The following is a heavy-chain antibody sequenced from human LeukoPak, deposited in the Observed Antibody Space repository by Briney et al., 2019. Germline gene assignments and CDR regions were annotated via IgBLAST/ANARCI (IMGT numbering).Heavy chain of an antibody. Sequence: GGSLRLSCAASGFTFSNYGMSWVRQAPGKGLEWVSVTSGSGGNSYYADSVKGRFTISRDNFKNTLYLQMNSLRAEDTAVYYCANGAAAGTPTIGDYWGQGTLVTVSS. D-gene: IGHD6-13*01. CDR1: GFTFSNYG. J-gene: IGHJ4*02. CDR2: TSGSGGNS. V-gene: IGHV3-23*01. CDR3: ANGAAAGTPTIGDY.